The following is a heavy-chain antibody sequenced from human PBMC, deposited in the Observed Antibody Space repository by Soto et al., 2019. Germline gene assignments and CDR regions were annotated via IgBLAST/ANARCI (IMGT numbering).Heavy chain of an antibody. D-gene: IGHD5-18*01. Sequence: LRLSCAASGFTFSSYWMHWVRQAPGKGLVWVSRINPDGSATNYADSVKGRFTISRDNAKNTLYLQMNGLRAEDTAVFYCGRGGSDSPMAPGYWGQGTLVTVSS. CDR1: GFTFSSYW. V-gene: IGHV3-74*01. J-gene: IGHJ4*02. CDR3: GRGGSDSPMAPGY. CDR2: INPDGSAT.